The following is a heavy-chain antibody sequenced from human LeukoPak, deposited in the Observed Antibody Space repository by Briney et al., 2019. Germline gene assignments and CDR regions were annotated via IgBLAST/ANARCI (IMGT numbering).Heavy chain of an antibody. CDR2: VNLSGVT. D-gene: IGHD3-16*01. CDR3: ARPVGGWFDP. J-gene: IGHJ5*02. CDR1: GGSFSGYY. V-gene: IGHV4-34*01. Sequence: PSETLSLTCAVYGGSFSGYYWSWVRQPPGMGLEWTGEVNLSGVTNYNPTLKSRITMSLDTSKNHFSLKLSSVTAADTAVYYCARPVGGWFDPWGQGTLVTVSS.